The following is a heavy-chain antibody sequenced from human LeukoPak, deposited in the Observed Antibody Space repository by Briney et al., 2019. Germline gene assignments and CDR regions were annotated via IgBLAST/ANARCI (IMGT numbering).Heavy chain of an antibody. J-gene: IGHJ4*02. CDR3: AKGHPIAAAADILDY. CDR1: GVTFSSYA. CDR2: ISGSGDNT. D-gene: IGHD6-13*01. Sequence: PGGSLRLPCAASGVTFSSYAMSWVRQAPGKGLEWVSAISGSGDNTYYADSVKGRFTISRDSSKNTLYLQMNSLRAEDTAVYYCAKGHPIAAAADILDYWGQGTLVNVSS. V-gene: IGHV3-23*01.